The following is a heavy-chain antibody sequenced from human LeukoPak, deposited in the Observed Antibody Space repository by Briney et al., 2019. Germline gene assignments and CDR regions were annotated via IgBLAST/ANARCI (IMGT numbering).Heavy chain of an antibody. Sequence: ASVKVSCKASGYTFTDYYVHWVRQSPGQGLEWMGWINPNSGDTDYAQKFQGRVTMTRDTSISTAYIELSSLRSDDTAVYYCASYSTSSGDAFDIWGQGTMVTVSS. CDR2: INPNSGDT. CDR1: GYTFTDYY. CDR3: ASYSTSSGDAFDI. D-gene: IGHD6-6*01. V-gene: IGHV1-2*02. J-gene: IGHJ3*02.